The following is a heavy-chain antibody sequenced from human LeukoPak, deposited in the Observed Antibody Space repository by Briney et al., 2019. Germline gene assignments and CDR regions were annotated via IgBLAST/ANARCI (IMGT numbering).Heavy chain of an antibody. V-gene: IGHV3-23*01. D-gene: IGHD6-19*01. CDR3: AKGGWLDD. Sequence: GGSLRLSCAASGFNFNKYDMTWARQAPGKGLEWVSTITGRSDKTYYTDSVKGRFVTSRDNSKDTLYLQMNSLKAEDTALYYCAKGGWLDDLGQGALVTVSS. CDR2: ITGRSDKT. J-gene: IGHJ4*02. CDR1: GFNFNKYD.